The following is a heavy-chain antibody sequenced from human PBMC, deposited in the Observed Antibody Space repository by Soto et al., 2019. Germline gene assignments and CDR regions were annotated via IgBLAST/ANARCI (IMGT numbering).Heavy chain of an antibody. J-gene: IGHJ4*02. CDR1: GFTFSSYW. Sequence: GGSLRLSCAASGFTFSSYWMSWVRQAPGKGLEWVANIKQDGSEKYYVDSVKGRFTISRDNAKNSLYLQMNSLRAEDTAVYYCARTTPSIAARLADYWGQGTLVTVSS. CDR2: IKQDGSEK. CDR3: ARTTPSIAARLADY. V-gene: IGHV3-7*01. D-gene: IGHD6-6*01.